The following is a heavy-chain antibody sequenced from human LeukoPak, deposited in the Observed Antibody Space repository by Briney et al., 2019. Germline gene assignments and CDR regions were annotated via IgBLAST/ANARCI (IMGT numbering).Heavy chain of an antibody. D-gene: IGHD3-3*01. CDR1: GFTFSTYG. Sequence: GGSLRRSCAASGFTFSTYGMHWVRQAPGKGLEWVAVIWYDGSNKYYADSVRGRFTISRDNFKNTLYLQMNSLRAEDTAVYYCARDLEIGSSSYYFDYWGQGTLVTVSS. V-gene: IGHV3-33*01. CDR2: IWYDGSNK. J-gene: IGHJ4*02. CDR3: ARDLEIGSSSYYFDY.